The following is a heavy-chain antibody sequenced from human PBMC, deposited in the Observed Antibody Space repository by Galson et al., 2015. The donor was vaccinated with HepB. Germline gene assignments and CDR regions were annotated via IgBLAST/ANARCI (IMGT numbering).Heavy chain of an antibody. CDR3: AKDGDLGYCSSTSCYGSH. CDR2: ISYDGSNK. J-gene: IGHJ1*01. Sequence: SLRLSCAASGFTFSTYGMHWVRQAPGKGLEWVAVISYDGSNKYYADSVKGRFTISRDNSENTLYLQMNRLRAEDAAVYYCAKDGDLGYCSSTSCYGSHWGQGTLVTVSS. V-gene: IGHV3-30*18. CDR1: GFTFSTYG. D-gene: IGHD2-2*01.